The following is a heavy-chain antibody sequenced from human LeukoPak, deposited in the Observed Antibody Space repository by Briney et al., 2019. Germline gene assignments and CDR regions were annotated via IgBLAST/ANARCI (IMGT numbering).Heavy chain of an antibody. CDR1: GGSFSGYY. J-gene: IGHJ5*02. D-gene: IGHD1-26*01. CDR3: ARGRWKVGATRWFDP. CDR2: INHSGST. V-gene: IGHV4-34*01. Sequence: SEILSLTCAVYGGSFSGYYWSWIRQPPGKGLEWIGEINHSGSTNYNPSLKSRVTISVDTSKNQFSLKLSSVTAADTAVYYCARGRWKVGATRWFDPWGQGTLVTVSS.